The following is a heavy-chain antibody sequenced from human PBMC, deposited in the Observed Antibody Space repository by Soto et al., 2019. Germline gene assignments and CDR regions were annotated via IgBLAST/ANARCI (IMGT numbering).Heavy chain of an antibody. CDR2: IYYSGST. CDR1: GGSMSSSGDY. J-gene: IGHJ3*02. CDR3: ARSTTVVTRHDAFDI. D-gene: IGHD4-17*01. Sequence: EALSLGCTDSGGSMSSSGDYWGWIRQPPGKGLEWIGSIYYSGSTYYNPSLKSRVTISVDTSKNHFSLKLTYVTAADTAVYYCARSTTVVTRHDAFDIWGQGTMVTV. V-gene: IGHV4-39*02.